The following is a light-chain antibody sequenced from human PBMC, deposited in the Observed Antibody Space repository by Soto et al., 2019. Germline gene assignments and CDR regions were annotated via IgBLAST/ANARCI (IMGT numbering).Light chain of an antibody. CDR3: SSYAVTRTVM. Sequence: QSALTQPPSASGSPGQSVTISCTGTSSDVGGYNFVSWYQQHPGKAPKLIVYHVSQRPSGVPDRVSDSKSGTTASLTVSGLQAEDEADYSCSSYAVTRTVMFGGGTKVTVL. CDR1: SSDVGGYNF. V-gene: IGLV2-8*01. CDR2: HVS. J-gene: IGLJ3*02.